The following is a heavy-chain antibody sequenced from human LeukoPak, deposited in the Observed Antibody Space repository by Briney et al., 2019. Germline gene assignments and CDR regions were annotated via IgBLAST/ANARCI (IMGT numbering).Heavy chain of an antibody. CDR1: GGSISSGSYY. D-gene: IGHD5-24*01. CDR3: ARDEDRLHLDV. J-gene: IGHJ6*04. V-gene: IGHV4-61*02. Sequence: SETPSLTCTVSGGSISSGSYYWSWIRQPAGKGLEWIGRIYTSGSTNYNPSLKSRVTISVDTSKNQFSLKLSSVTAADTAVYYCARDEDRLHLDVWGKGTTVTVSS. CDR2: IYTSGST.